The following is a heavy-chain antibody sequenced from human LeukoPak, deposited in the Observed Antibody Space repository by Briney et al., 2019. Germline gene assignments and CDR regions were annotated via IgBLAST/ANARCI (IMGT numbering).Heavy chain of an antibody. CDR3: ASSMVRGVSYYYYGMDV. J-gene: IGHJ6*04. CDR1: GGTFSSYA. V-gene: IGHV1-69*13. D-gene: IGHD3-10*01. CDR2: IIPIFGTA. Sequence: SVKVSCKASGGTFSSYAISWVRQAPGQGLEWMGGIIPIFGTANYAQKFQGRVTITADESTSTAYMELSSLRSEDTAVYYCASSMVRGVSYYYYGMDVWGKGTTVTVSS.